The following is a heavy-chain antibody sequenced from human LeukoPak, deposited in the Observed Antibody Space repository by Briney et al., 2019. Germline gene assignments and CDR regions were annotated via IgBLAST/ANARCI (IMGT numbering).Heavy chain of an antibody. D-gene: IGHD2-2*01. CDR2: ISSSSSYI. V-gene: IGHV3-21*01. Sequence: GGSLRLSCAASGFTFSSYSMNWVRQAPGKGLEWVSSISSSSSYIYYADSVKGRFTISRDNAKNSLYLQMNSLRAEDTAVYYCARDEPGEPIVVVPAAMAHWGQGTLVTVSS. CDR1: GFTFSSYS. J-gene: IGHJ4*02. CDR3: ARDEPGEPIVVVPAAMAH.